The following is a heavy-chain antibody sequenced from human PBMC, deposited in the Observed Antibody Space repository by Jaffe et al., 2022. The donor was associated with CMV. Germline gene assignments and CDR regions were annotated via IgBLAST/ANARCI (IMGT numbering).Heavy chain of an antibody. J-gene: IGHJ4*02. D-gene: IGHD6-13*01. CDR2: IWYDGSNK. V-gene: IGHV3-33*01. CDR1: GFTFSSYG. CDR3: ARTYDSSSWSPFDY. Sequence: QVQLVESGGGVVQPGRSLRLSCAASGFTFSSYGMHWVRQAPGKGLEWVAVIWYDGSNKYYADSVKGRFTISRDNSKNTLYLQMNSLRAEDTAVYYCARTYDSSSWSPFDYWGQGTLVTVSS.